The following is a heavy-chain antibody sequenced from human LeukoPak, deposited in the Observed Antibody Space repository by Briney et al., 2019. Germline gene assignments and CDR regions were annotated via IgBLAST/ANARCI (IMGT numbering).Heavy chain of an antibody. D-gene: IGHD3-22*01. CDR3: ARGVRRARTEDYESSGYFPADY. Sequence: ASVKVSCKTSGYTFIPYDINWVRQAPGQGLEWMGWMNPNTGNAGYPRKFQSRVTMTRNTSMSTAYMELRSLTSEDTAVYYCARGVRRARTEDYESSGYFPADYWGQGTLVTVSS. J-gene: IGHJ4*02. CDR1: GYTFIPYD. V-gene: IGHV1-8*01. CDR2: MNPNTGNA.